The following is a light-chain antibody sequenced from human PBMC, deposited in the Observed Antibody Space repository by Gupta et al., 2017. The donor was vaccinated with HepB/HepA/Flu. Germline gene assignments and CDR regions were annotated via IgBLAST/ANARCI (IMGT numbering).Light chain of an antibody. Sequence: VLTQSPCTLSSSPGERATISCRSSHSVSSRYLAWYQQKHGQDPRLLIYGASSRATGIPDRFIGSGSGTDFTLTISGLEPEDFAVYYCQQYGTSPHITFGPGTKVDIK. J-gene: IGKJ3*01. V-gene: IGKV3-20*01. CDR3: QQYGTSPHIT. CDR2: GAS. CDR1: HSVSSRY.